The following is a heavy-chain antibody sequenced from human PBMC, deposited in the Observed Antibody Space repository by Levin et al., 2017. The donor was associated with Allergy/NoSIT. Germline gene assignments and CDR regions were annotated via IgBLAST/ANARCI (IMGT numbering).Heavy chain of an antibody. CDR3: AREYGGDWYFDL. V-gene: IGHV4-59*01. J-gene: IGHJ2*01. CDR2: IHYDGNT. CDR1: GDSISTYY. Sequence: ASETLSLTCTVSGDSISTYYWSWIRQPPGRGLEWIGYIHYDGNTNYNPSLKSRITISLDTSKNAFSLKLRSVTAADTAVYYCAREYGGDWYFDLWGRGTLVTVSS. D-gene: IGHD2-21*01.